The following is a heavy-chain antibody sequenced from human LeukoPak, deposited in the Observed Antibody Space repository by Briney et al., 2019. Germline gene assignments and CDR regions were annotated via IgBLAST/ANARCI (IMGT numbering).Heavy chain of an antibody. J-gene: IGHJ6*03. CDR2: ISSDGTNT. CDR1: GFTLSSYW. V-gene: IGHV3-74*01. Sequence: AGSLRLSCAASGFTLSSYWRHWIRQPPGTGLVWVSRISSDGTNTYYAASVKGRSSISRDNDKNTVYMQMTSLSAEATAMYYCARVYYYSYTDVWGRGTTVPVSS. CDR3: ARVYYYSYTDV.